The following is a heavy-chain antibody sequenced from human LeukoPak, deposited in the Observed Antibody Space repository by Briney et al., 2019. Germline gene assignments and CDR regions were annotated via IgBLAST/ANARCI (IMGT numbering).Heavy chain of an antibody. D-gene: IGHD3-9*01. Sequence: SETLSLTCTVSGGSISSYYWSWIRQPAGKGLEWIGRIYTSGSTNYNPSLKSRVTMSVDTSNNQFSLKLSSVTAADTAVYYCARVRPHYDILTGYYLPYYYYMDVWGKGTTVTVSS. CDR3: ARVRPHYDILTGYYLPYYYYMDV. CDR1: GGSISSYY. J-gene: IGHJ6*03. V-gene: IGHV4-4*07. CDR2: IYTSGST.